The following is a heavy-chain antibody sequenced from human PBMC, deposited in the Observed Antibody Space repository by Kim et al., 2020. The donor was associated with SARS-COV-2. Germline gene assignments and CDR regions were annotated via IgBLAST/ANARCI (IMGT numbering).Heavy chain of an antibody. CDR3: AAYGGDY. V-gene: IGHV3-30*03. J-gene: IGHJ4*02. CDR1: GFTFSSYG. D-gene: IGHD3-16*01. CDR2: ISYDGSNK. Sequence: GGSLRLSCAASGFTFSSYGMHWVGQAPGKGLEWVAVISYDGSNKYYADSVKGRFTISRDNSKNTLYLQMNSLRAEDTAVYYCAAYGGDYWVQGTLVTVSS.